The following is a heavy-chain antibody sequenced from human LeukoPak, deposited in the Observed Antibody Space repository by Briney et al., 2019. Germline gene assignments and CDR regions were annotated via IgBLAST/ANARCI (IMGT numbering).Heavy chain of an antibody. Sequence: SQTLSLTCTVSGGSISSGDYYWSWIRQHPEKGLEWIGYTFYSGSTYYNPSLKSRVTISVDTSKNQFSLKLSSVTAADTAVYYCARVRGSSSSPSPYFDYWGQGTLVTVSS. CDR1: GGSISSGDYY. CDR3: ARVRGSSSSPSPYFDY. CDR2: TFYSGST. V-gene: IGHV4-31*03. J-gene: IGHJ4*02. D-gene: IGHD6-6*01.